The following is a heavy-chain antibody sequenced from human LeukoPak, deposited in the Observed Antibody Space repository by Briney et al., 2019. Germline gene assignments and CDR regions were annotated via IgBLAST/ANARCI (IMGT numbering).Heavy chain of an antibody. J-gene: IGHJ4*02. V-gene: IGHV4-59*01. CDR3: ARSASSGSTRGEFDY. D-gene: IGHD6-19*01. CDR2: IYYSGSA. Sequence: SETLSLTCTVSGGSISSYYWSWIRQPPGKGLEWIGYIYYSGSANYNPSLKSRVTISVDTSKNQFSLKLSSVTAADTAVYYCARSASSGSTRGEFDYWGQGTLVTVSS. CDR1: GGSISSYY.